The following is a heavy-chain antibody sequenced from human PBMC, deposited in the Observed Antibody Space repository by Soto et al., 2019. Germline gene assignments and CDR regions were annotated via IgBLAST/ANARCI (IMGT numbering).Heavy chain of an antibody. CDR3: ATFGIYDFWSGYLHRDAFDV. CDR1: GFLFSSYG. CDR2: VSYDGSDS. J-gene: IGHJ3*01. V-gene: IGHV3-30*03. D-gene: IGHD3-3*01. Sequence: PGGSLRLSCTASGFLFSSYGLHWVRQAPGKVLEWVGIVSYDGSDSYYADSVKGRFTISRDKSNKTMSLQMNSLSTEDTALYYCATFGIYDFWSGYLHRDAFDVWGQGTMVTVSS.